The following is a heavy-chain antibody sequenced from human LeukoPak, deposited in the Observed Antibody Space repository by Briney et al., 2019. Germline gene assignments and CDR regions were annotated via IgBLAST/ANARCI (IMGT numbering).Heavy chain of an antibody. J-gene: IGHJ4*02. Sequence: GGSLRLSCAASGFTFSSYSMNWVQQAPGKGLEWVSYISSSSSTIYYADSVKGRFIISRDNAKKSLYLHMNGLRDEDTAVYYCARDGGYCSSSNCHLDYWGQGTLVTVSS. V-gene: IGHV3-48*02. CDR3: ARDGGYCSSSNCHLDY. CDR1: GFTFSSYS. CDR2: ISSSSSTI. D-gene: IGHD2-2*01.